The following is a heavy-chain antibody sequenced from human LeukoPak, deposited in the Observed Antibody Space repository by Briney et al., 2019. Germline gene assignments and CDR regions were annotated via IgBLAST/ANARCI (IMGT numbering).Heavy chain of an antibody. V-gene: IGHV3-23*01. Sequence: PGGSLRLSCAASGFTFSSYAMSRVRQAPGKGLEWVSAISGSGGSTYYADSVKGRFTISRDNSKNTLYLQMNSLRAEDTAVYYCARERIKGRWFDPWGQGTLVTVSS. J-gene: IGHJ5*02. CDR1: GFTFSSYA. D-gene: IGHD3-16*01. CDR3: ARERIKGRWFDP. CDR2: ISGSGGST.